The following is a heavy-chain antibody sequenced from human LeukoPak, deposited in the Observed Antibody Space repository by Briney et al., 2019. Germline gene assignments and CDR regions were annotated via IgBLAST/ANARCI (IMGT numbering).Heavy chain of an antibody. CDR3: ATSLSFYGGNSNAFDI. D-gene: IGHD4-23*01. V-gene: IGHV1-24*01. CDR2: FDPEDGKT. J-gene: IGHJ3*02. Sequence: ASVKVSCKVSGYTLTELSMHWVRQAPGKGLEWMGGFDPEDGKTIYAQKFQGRVTMTEDTSTDTAYMELSSLRSEDTAVYYCATSLSFYGGNSNAFDIWGQATMVTVSS. CDR1: GYTLTELS.